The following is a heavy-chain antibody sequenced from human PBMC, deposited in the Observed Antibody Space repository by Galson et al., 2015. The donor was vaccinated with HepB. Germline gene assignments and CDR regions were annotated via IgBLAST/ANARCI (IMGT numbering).Heavy chain of an antibody. V-gene: IGHV7-4-1*02. Sequence: SVKVSCKASGYTFTDYVVNWVRQAPGQGLEWMGWMNTNTGKPKYAPGVARRFVFSLDTSVTTAYLQISSLETDDTAVYYCARSPLRFLDWLPYYDYDYFDVGGEGTTVTVSS. CDR3: ARSPLRFLDWLPYYDYDYFDV. CDR2: MNTNTGKP. D-gene: IGHD3-3*01. CDR1: GYTFTDYV. J-gene: IGHJ6*03.